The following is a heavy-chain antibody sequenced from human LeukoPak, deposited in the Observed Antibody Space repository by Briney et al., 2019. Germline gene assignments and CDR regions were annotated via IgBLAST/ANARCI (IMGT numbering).Heavy chain of an antibody. Sequence: GGPLRLPCEAFGFPLRSFSLTWVRQAPGRGLGWVSYISSSSSTIYYADSVKGRFTISRDNSKNTLYLQMNSLKTEDTAVYYCTTEEQWLVPDYWGQGTLVTVSS. CDR2: ISSSSSTI. CDR1: GFPLRSFS. J-gene: IGHJ4*02. V-gene: IGHV3-48*01. D-gene: IGHD6-19*01. CDR3: TTEEQWLVPDY.